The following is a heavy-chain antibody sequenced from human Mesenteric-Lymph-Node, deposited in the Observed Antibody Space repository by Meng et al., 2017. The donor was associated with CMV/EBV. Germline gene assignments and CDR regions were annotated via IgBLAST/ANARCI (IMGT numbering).Heavy chain of an antibody. CDR3: ARDGAMVTWGLDV. V-gene: IGHV4-39*07. CDR1: GGSIDSRSYF. J-gene: IGHJ6*02. D-gene: IGHD5-18*01. Sequence: GSLRLSCTVSGGSIDSRSYFWVWIRQPPGKGLEWIGSVSYSGSPYYDPSLKGRVTMSVDRSKNQFSLKLSSVTAADTAVYYCARDGAMVTWGLDVWGQGTTVTVSS. CDR2: VSYSGSP.